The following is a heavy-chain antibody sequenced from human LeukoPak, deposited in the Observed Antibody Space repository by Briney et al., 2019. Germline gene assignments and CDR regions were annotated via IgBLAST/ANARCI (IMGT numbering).Heavy chain of an antibody. V-gene: IGHV5-51*01. D-gene: IGHD2-15*01. CDR3: ARRGGGVVRDYYCHYMDV. J-gene: IGHJ6*03. CDR1: GYSFTSYW. CDR2: IYPGDSDT. Sequence: GESLKISCKGSGYSFTSYWIGWVRQMPGKGLEWMGIIYPGDSDTRYSPSFQGQVTISADKSISTAYLQWSSLKASDTAMYYCARRGGGVVRDYYCHYMDVWGKGTTVTVSS.